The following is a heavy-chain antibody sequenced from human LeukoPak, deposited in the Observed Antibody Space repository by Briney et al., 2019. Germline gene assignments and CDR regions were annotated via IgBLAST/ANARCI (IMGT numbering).Heavy chain of an antibody. CDR3: ARVRGLKEPHY. Sequence: GGSLRLSRAASGFTFSSYSMNWVRQAPGKGLEWVSSISSSSSYIYYADSVKGRFTISRDNAKNSLYLQMNSLRAEDTAVYYCARVRGLKEPHYWGQGTLVTVSS. CDR1: GFTFSSYS. D-gene: IGHD1-26*01. V-gene: IGHV3-21*01. J-gene: IGHJ4*02. CDR2: ISSSSSYI.